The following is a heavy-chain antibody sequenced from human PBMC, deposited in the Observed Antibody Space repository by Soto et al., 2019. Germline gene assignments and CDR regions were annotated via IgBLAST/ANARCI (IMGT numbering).Heavy chain of an antibody. V-gene: IGHV3-7*01. J-gene: IGHJ5*02. D-gene: IGHD2-2*01. CDR3: AKDAPVPSSTSCSWLDP. CDR1: GFTFSKSW. CDR2: ISPGGSEE. Sequence: GGSLRLSCVASGFTFSKSWMSWVRQAPGKGLEWLANISPGGSEEYYVDSLKGRFTISRDNAENSVYLQMNSLRAGDTAVYFCAKDAPVPSSTSCSWLDPWGQGTLVTVSS.